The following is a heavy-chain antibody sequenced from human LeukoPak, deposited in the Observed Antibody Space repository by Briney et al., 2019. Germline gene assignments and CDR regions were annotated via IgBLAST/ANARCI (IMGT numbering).Heavy chain of an antibody. V-gene: IGHV3-30*03. CDR3: APAEVTLVGFDY. J-gene: IGHJ4*02. CDR2: ISYDGSNK. CDR1: GFTFSSYG. D-gene: IGHD4-23*01. Sequence: PGRSLRLSCAASGFTFSSYGMHWVRQAPGKGLEWVAVISYDGSNKYYADSVKGRFTISRDNSKNTLYLQMSSLRAEDTAVYYCAPAEVTLVGFDYWGQGTLVTVSS.